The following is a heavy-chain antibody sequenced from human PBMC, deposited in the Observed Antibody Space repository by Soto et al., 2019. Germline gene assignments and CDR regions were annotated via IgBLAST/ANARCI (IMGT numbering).Heavy chain of an antibody. V-gene: IGHV3-30*18. D-gene: IGHD5-18*01. CDR2: ISYDGSNK. J-gene: IGHJ4*02. CDR1: GFTFSSYG. Sequence: QVQLVESGGGVVQPGRSLRLSCAASGFTFSSYGMHWVRQAPGKGLEWVAAISYDGSNKYYADSVKGRFTISRDNSKNTLYLQMNSLRAEDTAVYDCAKGDTILGYSYGIDYWGQGTLVTVSS. CDR3: AKGDTILGYSYGIDY.